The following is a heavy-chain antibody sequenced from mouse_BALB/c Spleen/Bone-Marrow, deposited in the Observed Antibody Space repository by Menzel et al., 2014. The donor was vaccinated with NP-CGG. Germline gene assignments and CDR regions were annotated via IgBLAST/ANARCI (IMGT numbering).Heavy chain of an antibody. CDR1: GFAFSSYD. J-gene: IGHJ2*01. D-gene: IGHD4-1*01. V-gene: IGHV5-9*02. CDR3: ARPLTGAYFDY. CDR2: NSSGGSYT. Sequence: EVKVVESGGGLVKPGGSLKLSCAASGFAFSSYDMSWVRQTPEKRLEWVATNSSGGSYTYYPDSVKGRFTISRDNARNTLYLQMSSLRSEDTALYYCARPLTGAYFDYWGQGTTLTVSS.